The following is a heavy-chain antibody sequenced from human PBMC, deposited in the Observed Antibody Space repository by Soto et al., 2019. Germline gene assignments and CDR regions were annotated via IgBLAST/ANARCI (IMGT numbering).Heavy chain of an antibody. Sequence: KPSETLSLTCTVSGASISSSNWWSWVRQPPGKGLEWIGEISHSGSTNYKPSLKSRVTISVDKSKNQFSLKLSSVTAADTAVYYCARLIHSSGDDYWGQGTLVTVSS. V-gene: IGHV4-4*02. CDR3: ARLIHSSGDDY. J-gene: IGHJ4*02. CDR1: GASISSSNW. CDR2: ISHSGST. D-gene: IGHD6-19*01.